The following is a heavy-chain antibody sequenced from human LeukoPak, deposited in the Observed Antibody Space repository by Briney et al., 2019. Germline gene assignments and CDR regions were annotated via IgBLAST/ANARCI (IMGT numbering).Heavy chain of an antibody. CDR3: ARATYYYDSSGSLRGYYFDY. Sequence: GGSLRLSCAASGFTISSYYMGWVRQAPGKGLEWVSVIYSGGTTYYADSVKGRFTISRDNSKNTLYLQMNSLRAEDTAVYYCARATYYYDSSGSLRGYYFDYWGQGTLVTVSS. CDR2: IYSGGTT. V-gene: IGHV3-53*01. D-gene: IGHD3-22*01. J-gene: IGHJ4*02. CDR1: GFTISSYY.